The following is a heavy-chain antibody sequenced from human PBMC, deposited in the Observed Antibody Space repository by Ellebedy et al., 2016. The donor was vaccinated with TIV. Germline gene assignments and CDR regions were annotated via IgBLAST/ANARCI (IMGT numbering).Heavy chain of an antibody. CDR1: GFTVSSSY. V-gene: IGHV3-53*01. J-gene: IGHJ3*01. Sequence: GESLKISCAASGFTVSSSYMTWVRQAPEKGLEWVSVLHSGGNTNYADSVKGRFTISRDNSKNTLYLQMDSLRAEDTAVYYCASGLTGDYGAFDVWGPGTMVTVSS. D-gene: IGHD4-17*01. CDR2: LHSGGNT. CDR3: ASGLTGDYGAFDV.